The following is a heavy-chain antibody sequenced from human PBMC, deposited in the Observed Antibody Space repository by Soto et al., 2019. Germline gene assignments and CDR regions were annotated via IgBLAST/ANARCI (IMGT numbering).Heavy chain of an antibody. V-gene: IGHV1-2*04. CDR3: AREAGIAAAGTLYYYYYGMDV. D-gene: IGHD6-13*01. CDR2: INPNSGGT. Sequence: QVQLVQSGAEVKKPGASVKVSCKASGYTFTGYYMHWVRQAPGQGLEWMGWINPNSGGTNYAQKFQGWVTMTRDTSISTAYMELSRLRSDDTAVYYCAREAGIAAAGTLYYYYYGMDVWGQGTTVTFSS. J-gene: IGHJ6*02. CDR1: GYTFTGYY.